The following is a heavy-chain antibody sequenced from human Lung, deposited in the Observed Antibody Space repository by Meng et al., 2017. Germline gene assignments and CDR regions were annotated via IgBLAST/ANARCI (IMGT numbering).Heavy chain of an antibody. CDR1: GFTFSSYW. CDR2: IKQDGSEK. Sequence: GGSLRLSCAASGFTFSSYWMRWVRQAPGKGLEWVANIKQDGSEKYYVDSVKGRFTISRDNAKNSLYLQMNSLRAEDTAVYYCARGAGYSSGWYVGAFDIWGQGTMVTVSS. CDR3: ARGAGYSSGWYVGAFDI. V-gene: IGHV3-7*01. D-gene: IGHD6-19*01. J-gene: IGHJ3*02.